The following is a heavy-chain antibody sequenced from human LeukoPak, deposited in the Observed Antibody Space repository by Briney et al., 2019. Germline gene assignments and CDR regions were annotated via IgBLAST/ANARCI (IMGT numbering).Heavy chain of an antibody. D-gene: IGHD5/OR15-5a*01. CDR3: AKSVGYGYGMDV. J-gene: IGHJ6*02. CDR2: IDRGGST. Sequence: PGGSLRLSCEASGFSVSSNDMSWVRQAPGKGLECVSVIDRGGSTFYADSVKGRFTISRDNSKNTLYLQMNSLRVEDTAEFYCAKSVGYGYGMDVWGQGTTVTVSS. V-gene: IGHV3-53*01. CDR1: GFSVSSND.